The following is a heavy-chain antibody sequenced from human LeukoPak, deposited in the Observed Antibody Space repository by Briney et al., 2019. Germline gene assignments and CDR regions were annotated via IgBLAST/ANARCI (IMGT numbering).Heavy chain of an antibody. J-gene: IGHJ4*02. D-gene: IGHD1-26*01. CDR1: GGSISSYY. CDR3: ARYVGTTNLFDY. Sequence: SETLSLTCTVSGGSISSYYWSWIRQPPGKGLEWIGSISDSGSTSYSFSLKSRVTISVDTSKNQFSLKLSSVTAADTAVYDCARYVGTTNLFDYWGQGTLVTVSS. CDR2: ISDSGST. V-gene: IGHV4-59*01.